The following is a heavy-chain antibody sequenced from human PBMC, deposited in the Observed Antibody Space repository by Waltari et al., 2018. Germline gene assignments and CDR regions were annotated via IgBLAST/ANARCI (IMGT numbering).Heavy chain of an antibody. CDR1: VFRFSTHW. D-gene: IGHD2-15*01. Sequence: EVQLVESGGGLVQPGGSLRLSCAASVFRFSTHWMSWARQAPGKGLEWVANIKQDGSEKYYVDSVKGRFTISRDNAKNSLYLQMNSLRAEDSAVYHCVRGAVDNWGQGTLVTVSS. CDR3: VRGAVDN. J-gene: IGHJ4*02. CDR2: IKQDGSEK. V-gene: IGHV3-7*01.